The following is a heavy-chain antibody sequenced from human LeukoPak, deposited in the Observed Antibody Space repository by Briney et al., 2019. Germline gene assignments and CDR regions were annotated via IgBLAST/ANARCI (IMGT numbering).Heavy chain of an antibody. CDR3: AAGRDIAVAGPGGYFDY. D-gene: IGHD6-19*01. Sequence: GASLRLSCVASGLTFSDYHMNWIRQAPGKGLEWVSYISPGGNTIYFADSVNGRFTLSRDSARNSLSLQMNSLTAEDTAVYYCAAGRDIAVAGPGGYFDYWGRGSLVTVSS. CDR1: GLTFSDYH. V-gene: IGHV3-11*01. J-gene: IGHJ4*02. CDR2: ISPGGNTI.